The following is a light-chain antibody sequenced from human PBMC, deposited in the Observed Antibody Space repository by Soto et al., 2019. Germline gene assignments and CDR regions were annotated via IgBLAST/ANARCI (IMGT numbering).Light chain of an antibody. Sequence: DIQLTQSPSFLSASVGNRVTITCRASQGISSYLAWYQQKPGKAPKLLIYAASILQSGVPSRFSGSESGTEFTLTISSLQPEDFATYYCLQHNSYPRTFGQGTKVDIK. J-gene: IGKJ1*01. CDR2: AAS. CDR1: QGISSY. V-gene: IGKV1-9*01. CDR3: LQHNSYPRT.